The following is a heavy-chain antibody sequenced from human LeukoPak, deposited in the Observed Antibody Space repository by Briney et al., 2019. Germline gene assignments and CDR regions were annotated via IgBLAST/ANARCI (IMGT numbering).Heavy chain of an antibody. Sequence: GGSLRLFCAASGSTISTHWVSWVREAPGEGLEWVANIKEDGSDKSYVDSVKGRFTISRDDAKNSLSLQMNGLRAEDTAVYYCATVRSGYVFDYWGQGTLVTVSS. CDR2: IKEDGSDK. CDR3: ATVRSGYVFDY. CDR1: GSTISTHW. J-gene: IGHJ4*02. V-gene: IGHV3-7*01. D-gene: IGHD3-3*01.